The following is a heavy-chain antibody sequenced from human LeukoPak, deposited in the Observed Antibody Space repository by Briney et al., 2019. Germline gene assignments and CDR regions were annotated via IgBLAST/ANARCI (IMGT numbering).Heavy chain of an antibody. J-gene: IGHJ4*02. CDR3: ARWGGYSYGFTRGFDS. D-gene: IGHD5-18*01. CDR2: IYYSGST. V-gene: IGHV4-59*01. Sequence: SETLSLTCTVSGGSISSYYWSWIRQPPGKGLEWIGYIYYSGSTNYNPSLKSRVTISVDTSKNQFSLKLSSVTAADTAVYYCARWGGYSYGFTRGFDSWGQGTLVTVSS. CDR1: GGSISSYY.